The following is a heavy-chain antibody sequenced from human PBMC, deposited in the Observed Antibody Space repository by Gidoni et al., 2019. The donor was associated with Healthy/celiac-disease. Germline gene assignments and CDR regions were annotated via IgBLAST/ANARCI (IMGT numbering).Heavy chain of an antibody. CDR1: GFTFSSYW. D-gene: IGHD6-19*01. J-gene: IGHJ2*01. CDR2: INSDGSST. CDR3: ARDLGYSSGWYISWYFDL. V-gene: IGHV3-74*01. Sequence: EVQLVESGGGLVQPGGSLRLSCAASGFTFSSYWMHWVRQAPGKGLVWVSRINSDGSSTSYADSVKGRFTISRDNAKNTLYLQMNSLRAEDTAVYYCARDLGYSSGWYISWYFDLWGRGTLVTVSS.